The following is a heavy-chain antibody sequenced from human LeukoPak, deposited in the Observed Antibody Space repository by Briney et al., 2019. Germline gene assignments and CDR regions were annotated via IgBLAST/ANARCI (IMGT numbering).Heavy chain of an antibody. V-gene: IGHV3-66*01. D-gene: IGHD6-13*01. CDR2: IYSDGGT. Sequence: GGSLRLSCAASGFTVSSNYMSWVRQPPGKGLEWVSVIYSDGGTYYTDSVKGRFTISRDNSKNTLYLQMNSLRAEDTAVYYCARDGSSWSNWLDHWGQGTLVTVSS. CDR3: ARDGSSWSNWLDH. CDR1: GFTVSSNY. J-gene: IGHJ5*02.